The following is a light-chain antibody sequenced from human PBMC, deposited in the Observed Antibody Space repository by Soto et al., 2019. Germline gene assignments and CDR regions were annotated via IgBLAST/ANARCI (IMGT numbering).Light chain of an antibody. Sequence: EIGWTQSPATLSLSPGDRATLSCRASQSVRSSLAWYQQKPGQAPRLLIYDTSIRATGIPARFSGSGSGTDFTLTISSLEPEDFAVYYCQQRNSWPPTFTFGQGTRLEI. V-gene: IGKV3-11*01. CDR2: DTS. J-gene: IGKJ5*01. CDR3: QQRNSWPPTFT. CDR1: QSVRSS.